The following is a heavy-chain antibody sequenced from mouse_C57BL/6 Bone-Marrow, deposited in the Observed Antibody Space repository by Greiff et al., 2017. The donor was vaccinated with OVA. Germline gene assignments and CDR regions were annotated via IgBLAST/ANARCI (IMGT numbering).Heavy chain of an antibody. CDR3: ERHLITTRAMDY. CDR2: ISNLAYSI. V-gene: IGHV5-15*01. CDR1: GFTFSDYG. J-gene: IGHJ4*01. D-gene: IGHD2-4*01. Sequence: EVQVVESGGGLVQPGGSLKLSCAASGFTFSDYGMAWVRQAPRQGPEWVAFISNLAYSIYYADTVTGRFTISRENAKNTLYLEMSSLRSEDTAMYYCERHLITTRAMDYWGQGTSVTVSS.